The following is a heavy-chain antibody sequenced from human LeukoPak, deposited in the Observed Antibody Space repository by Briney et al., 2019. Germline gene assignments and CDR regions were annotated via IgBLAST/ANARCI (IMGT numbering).Heavy chain of an antibody. D-gene: IGHD3-10*02. J-gene: IGHJ6*04. CDR3: AELGITMIGGV. CDR1: GFTFSSYW. V-gene: IGHV3-48*04. CDR2: ISSSGSTI. Sequence: GGSLRLSCAASGFTFSSYWMSWVRQAPGKGLEWVSYISSSGSTIYYADSVKGRFTISRDNAKNSLYLQMNSLRAEETAVYYCAELGITMIGGVWGKGTTVTISS.